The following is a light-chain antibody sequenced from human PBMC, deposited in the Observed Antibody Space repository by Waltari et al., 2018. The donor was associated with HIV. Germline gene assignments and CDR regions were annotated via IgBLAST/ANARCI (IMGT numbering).Light chain of an antibody. CDR2: STD. CDR1: SGSGPTRHC. V-gene: IGLV8-61*01. CDR3: SLYMSGDIWV. J-gene: IGLJ3*02. Sequence: QTVVTQDPSFSVSLGATATLTCGLSSGSGPTRHCPRWYQQTPGQAPRTLIYSTDTRSSGVPDRFSGSILGNKAALTITGAQADDESDYYCSLYMSGDIWVFGGGTKLTVL.